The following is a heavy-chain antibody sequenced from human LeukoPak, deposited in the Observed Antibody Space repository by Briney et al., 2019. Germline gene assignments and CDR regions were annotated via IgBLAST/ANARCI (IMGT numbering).Heavy chain of an antibody. D-gene: IGHD3-22*01. CDR3: ARGREDYYDSSGYYDGYY. CDR1: GGSSSGYY. Sequence: SETLSLTCAVYGGSSSGYYWSWIRQPPGKGLEWIGEINHSGSTNYNPSLKSRVTISVDTSKNQFSPKLSSVTAADTAVYYCARGREDYYDSSGYYDGYYWGQGTLVTVSS. V-gene: IGHV4-34*01. J-gene: IGHJ4*02. CDR2: INHSGST.